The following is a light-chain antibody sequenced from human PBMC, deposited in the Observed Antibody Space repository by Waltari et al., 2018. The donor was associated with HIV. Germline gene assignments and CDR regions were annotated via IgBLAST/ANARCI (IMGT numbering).Light chain of an antibody. CDR2: RKN. CDR1: PSNTGRNY. V-gene: IGLV1-47*01. Sequence: QSVLTQPLSASETPGRSLNISCSGDPSNTGRNYVFWYQQVAGLAPRLFIYRKNQLPSAVSDRFSGSRSGTSASLVISGLRAEDEAQYYCASWDDGLSGHVFGGGT. CDR3: ASWDDGLSGHV. J-gene: IGLJ1*01.